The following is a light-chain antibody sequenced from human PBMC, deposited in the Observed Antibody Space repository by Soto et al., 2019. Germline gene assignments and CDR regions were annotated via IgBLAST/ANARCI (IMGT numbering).Light chain of an antibody. Sequence: DIVMTQSPDSLAVSLGERATINCKSSQSVLYSSNNKNYLAWYQQKTGQPPKLLIYWASTRESGVPDRFSGSGSGTDFTLAITNLQAEDVAVYYCQQYYSTPDTFGQGTKLEIK. V-gene: IGKV4-1*01. CDR1: QSVLYSSNNKNY. J-gene: IGKJ2*01. CDR2: WAS. CDR3: QQYYSTPDT.